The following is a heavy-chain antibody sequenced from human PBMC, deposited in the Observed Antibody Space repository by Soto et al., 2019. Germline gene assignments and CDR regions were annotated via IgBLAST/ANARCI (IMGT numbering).Heavy chain of an antibody. CDR2: LSAGGGNT. CDR1: GFAFGSSA. J-gene: IGHJ4*02. Sequence: EVHLLESGGGLVQPGGSLRLSCAASGFAFGSSAMSWVRQAPGKGPEWVSALSAGGGNTYYADSVKGRFTISRDNPKNTLSLQMNSLRAEDTAVYYCAKGCGSGSYSCFEYWGQGTLVTVSS. V-gene: IGHV3-23*01. D-gene: IGHD6-19*01. CDR3: AKGCGSGSYSCFEY.